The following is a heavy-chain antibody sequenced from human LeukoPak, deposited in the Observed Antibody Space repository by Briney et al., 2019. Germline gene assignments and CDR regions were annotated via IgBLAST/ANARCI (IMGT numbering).Heavy chain of an antibody. Sequence: PGGSLRLSCAASGFTFSSYAMSWVRQAPGKGLEWVSAISGSGGSTYYADSVKGRFTISRDNSKNTLYLQMNSLRAEDTAVYYCAKVGDIQQQLVRRTGFDPWGQGTLVTVSS. D-gene: IGHD6-13*01. J-gene: IGHJ5*02. CDR2: ISGSGGST. V-gene: IGHV3-23*01. CDR1: GFTFSSYA. CDR3: AKVGDIQQQLVRRTGFDP.